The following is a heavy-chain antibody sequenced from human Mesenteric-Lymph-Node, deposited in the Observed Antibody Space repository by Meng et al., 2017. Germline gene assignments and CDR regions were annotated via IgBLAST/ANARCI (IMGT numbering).Heavy chain of an antibody. CDR2: INSDGRIT. J-gene: IGHJ4*02. CDR1: GFTYRSYS. V-gene: IGHV3-74*01. D-gene: IGHD5-18*01. CDR3: AAAMGSF. Sequence: LVAAGGGVVQPGGSISLSCAAYGFTYRSYSMPWVRQGPGEGLVWVSRINSDGRITTYADYVKGRFTISRDNAKNTLYLQRNSLRAEDTAVYYCAAAMGSFWGQGTLVTVSS.